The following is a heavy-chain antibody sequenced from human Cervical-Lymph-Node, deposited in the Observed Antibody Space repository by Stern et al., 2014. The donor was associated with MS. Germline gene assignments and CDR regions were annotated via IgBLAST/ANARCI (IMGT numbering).Heavy chain of an antibody. CDR3: ARGSGTAYDLRGDY. D-gene: IGHD3-3*01. V-gene: IGHV1-2*02. CDR1: GNIFTDYY. CDR2: LNPNSGGT. J-gene: IGHJ4*01. Sequence: QVQLVESGAEAKAPGASMKVSCKASGNIFTDYYLTWVRQAPGQGLEWLGWLNPNSGGTNYDKKFQDRVTRTKGTSDRTAYMVLRWLGYAATAVYYCARGSGTAYDLRGDYWGQGTLVTVPS.